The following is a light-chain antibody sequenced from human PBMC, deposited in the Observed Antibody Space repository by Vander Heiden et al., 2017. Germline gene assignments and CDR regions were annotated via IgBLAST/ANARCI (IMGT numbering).Light chain of an antibody. Sequence: DIQRTQSPSTLSASVGDRVTITCRASQSISSWLAWYQQKPGKAPKLLIYKASSLESGVPSRFSGSGSGTEFTLTISSLQPDDFATYYCQQYNSYSHLFGQGTKVEIK. J-gene: IGKJ1*01. CDR1: QSISSW. V-gene: IGKV1-5*03. CDR2: KAS. CDR3: QQYNSYSHL.